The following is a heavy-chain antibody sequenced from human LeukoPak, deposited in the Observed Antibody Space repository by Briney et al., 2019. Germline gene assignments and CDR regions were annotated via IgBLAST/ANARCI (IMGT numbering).Heavy chain of an antibody. V-gene: IGHV1-2*02. CDR3: AREYSASEH. D-gene: IGHD5-12*01. CDR2: IDPYTGNT. Sequence: VSVKVSCKASGYTFTGYYMHWVRQAPGQGLEWMAWIDPYTGNTHYAQKFQGRITVTRDTSISTTYMELSWLTSDDTALYYCAREYSASEHWGQGTLVTVSS. J-gene: IGHJ1*01. CDR1: GYTFTGYY.